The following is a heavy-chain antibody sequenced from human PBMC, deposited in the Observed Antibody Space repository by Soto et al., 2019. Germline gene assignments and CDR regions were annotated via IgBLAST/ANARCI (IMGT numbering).Heavy chain of an antibody. CDR1: GFTFSSYT. CDR3: ARDRDSRWINPGMDV. J-gene: IGHJ6*02. Sequence: EVQLVESGGGLVKPEGSLRLSCVASGFTFSSYTINWVRQAPGKGLEWVSSISRSSTYIYYAHSVQGRFTISRDDAKNSLYLHMNSLRAEDTAVYYCARDRDSRWINPGMDVWGQGTTVTVSS. CDR2: ISRSSTYI. D-gene: IGHD5-12*01. V-gene: IGHV3-21*01.